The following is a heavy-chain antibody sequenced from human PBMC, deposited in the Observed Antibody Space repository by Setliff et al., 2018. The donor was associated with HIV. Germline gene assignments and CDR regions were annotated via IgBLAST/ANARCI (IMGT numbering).Heavy chain of an antibody. CDR1: GFIFTNYA. CDR3: ARFGPLRYFDH. V-gene: IGHV1-3*01. Sequence: ASVKVSCKTSGFIFTNYAVHWVRQAPGQGLEWMGWINAGNGDTRYSQKFQGSVTFTRDTSASTAYMEVTGLRSEDTAVYYCARFGPLRYFDHWGQGTLVTVSS. CDR2: INAGNGDT. J-gene: IGHJ4*02. D-gene: IGHD4-17*01.